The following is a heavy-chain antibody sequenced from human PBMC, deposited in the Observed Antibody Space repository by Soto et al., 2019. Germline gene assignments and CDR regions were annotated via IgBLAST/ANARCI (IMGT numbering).Heavy chain of an antibody. CDR2: ISPSNGNT. CDR1: GYTFTSYG. D-gene: IGHD1-26*01. J-gene: IGHJ4*02. V-gene: IGHV1-18*01. CDR3: ARDGLGSGSYYVH. Sequence: GASVKVSCKASGYTFTSYGLSWVRQAPGQGLEWMGWISPSNGNTNYAQNLQGRVTVTTDTSTSTAYMELRSLRSDDTAVYYCARDGLGSGSYYVHWGQGTLVTVSS.